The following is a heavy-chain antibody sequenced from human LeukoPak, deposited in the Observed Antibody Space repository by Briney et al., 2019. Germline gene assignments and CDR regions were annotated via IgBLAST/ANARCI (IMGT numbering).Heavy chain of an antibody. CDR1: GYTFTSYD. V-gene: IGHV1-8*01. CDR3: ARGTSNSYGYVWSDP. J-gene: IGHJ5*02. D-gene: IGHD5-18*01. Sequence: GASVKVSCKASGYTFTSYDINWVRQATGQGLEWMGWMNPNSGNTGYAQKFPGRVTMTKTTSRSTAYMELSSLKSKDTAVYYCARGTSNSYGYVWSDPGGQGTLVTVSS. CDR2: MNPNSGNT.